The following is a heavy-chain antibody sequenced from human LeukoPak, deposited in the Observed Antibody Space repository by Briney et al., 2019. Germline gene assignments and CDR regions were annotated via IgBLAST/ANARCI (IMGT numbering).Heavy chain of an antibody. CDR1: GGSISSSSYY. Sequence: PSETLSLTGTVSGGSISSSSYYWGWIRQPPGKGLEWIGEINHSGSTNYNPSLKSRVTISVDTSKNQFSLKLSSVTAADTAVYYCARRTYYYDSSADYWGQGTLVTVSS. CDR2: INHSGST. V-gene: IGHV4-39*07. D-gene: IGHD3-22*01. CDR3: ARRTYYYDSSADY. J-gene: IGHJ4*02.